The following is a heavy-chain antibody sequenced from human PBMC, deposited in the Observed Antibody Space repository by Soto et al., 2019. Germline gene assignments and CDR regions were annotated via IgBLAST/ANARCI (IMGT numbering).Heavy chain of an antibody. J-gene: IGHJ6*02. CDR3: ACRYYYYGMDG. CDR1: GYSFTSYE. Sequence: QVQLVQSGAEVKKPGASVKVSCEASGYSFTSYEINWVRQATGQGLEWMGWMNPNSGNTGYAQKFQGRVTMTRNTSISTAYMELSSLRSEDTAVYYCACRYYYYGMDGWGQGTTVTVSS. CDR2: MNPNSGNT. V-gene: IGHV1-8*01.